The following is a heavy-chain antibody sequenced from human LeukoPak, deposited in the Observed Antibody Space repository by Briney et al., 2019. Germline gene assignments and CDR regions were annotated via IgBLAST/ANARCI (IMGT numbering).Heavy chain of an antibody. V-gene: IGHV3-33*01. CDR1: GFSFSSFG. CDR3: ARDPSRYYYYYMDV. J-gene: IGHJ6*03. Sequence: GGSLRLSCAASGFSFSSFGMHWVRQAPGKGVEGVAFIWYDGSNKYYRDSVKGRFTISRDNSKNTVYLQMNSLRAEDTAVYYCARDPSRYYYYYMDVWGKGTTVTVSS. CDR2: IWYDGSNK.